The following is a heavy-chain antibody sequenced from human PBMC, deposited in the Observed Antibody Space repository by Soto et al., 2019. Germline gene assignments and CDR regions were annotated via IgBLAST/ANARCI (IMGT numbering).Heavy chain of an antibody. D-gene: IGHD6-13*01. CDR3: ARVYSSSWYADYFDY. V-gene: IGHV4-59*01. J-gene: IGHJ4*02. Sequence: SETLSLTCTVSGGSISSYYWSWIRQPPGKGLEWIGYIYYSGSTNYNPSLKSRVTISVDTSKNQFSLKLSSVTAADTAVYYCARVYSSSWYADYFDYWGQGTLVSVSS. CDR1: GGSISSYY. CDR2: IYYSGST.